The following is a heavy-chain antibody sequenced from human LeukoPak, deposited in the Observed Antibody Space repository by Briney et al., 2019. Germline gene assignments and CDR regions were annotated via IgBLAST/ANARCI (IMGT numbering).Heavy chain of an antibody. CDR3: AKGSAARLWLLFDS. V-gene: IGHV3-23*01. CDR2: IGGSGTST. CDR1: GFTFSSCA. D-gene: IGHD5-18*01. J-gene: IGHJ4*02. Sequence: GGSLRLSCAASGFTFSSCAMSWVRQAPGKGLEWVSGIGGSGTSTYYADSVKGRFTISRDNSKNTLYLQMNSLRAEDTAVYYCAKGSAARLWLLFDSWGQGTLVTVSS.